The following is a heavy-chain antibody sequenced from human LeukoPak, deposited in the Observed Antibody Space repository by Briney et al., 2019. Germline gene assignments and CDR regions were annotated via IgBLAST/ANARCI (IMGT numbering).Heavy chain of an antibody. J-gene: IGHJ6*02. D-gene: IGHD3-10*01. Sequence: ASVKVSCKASGYTFTSYYMHWVRQAPGQGLEWMRIINPSGGSTSYAQKFQGRVTMTRDTSTSTVYMELSSLRSEDTAVYYCARAGETDHGMDVWGQGTTVTVSS. CDR2: INPSGGST. CDR3: ARAGETDHGMDV. CDR1: GYTFTSYY. V-gene: IGHV1-46*01.